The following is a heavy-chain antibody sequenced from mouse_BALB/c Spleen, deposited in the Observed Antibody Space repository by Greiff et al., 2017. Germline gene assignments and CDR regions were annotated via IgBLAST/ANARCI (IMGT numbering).Heavy chain of an antibody. Sequence: EVKLVESGGGLVKPGGSLKLSCAASGFTFSSYTMSWVRQTPEKRLEWVATISSGGSYTYYPDSVKGRFTISRDNAKNTLYLQMSSLKSEDTAMYYCTRDGDYGNYLAWFAYWGQGTLVTVSA. D-gene: IGHD2-1*01. CDR1: GFTFSSYT. V-gene: IGHV5-6-4*01. J-gene: IGHJ3*01. CDR3: TRDGDYGNYLAWFAY. CDR2: ISSGGSYT.